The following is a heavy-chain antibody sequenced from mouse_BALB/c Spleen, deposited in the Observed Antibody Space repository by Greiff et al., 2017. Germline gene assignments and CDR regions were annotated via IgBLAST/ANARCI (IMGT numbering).Heavy chain of an antibody. CDR3: TREDLSYCAMDY. V-gene: IGHV5-6-5*01. CDR1: GFTFSSYA. Sequence: EVHLVESGGGLVKPGGSLKLSCAASGFTFSSYAMSWVRQTPEKRLEWVASISSGGSTYYPASVKGRFTITEDNARNILYLQMSSLRYEDTTMYYCTREDLSYCAMDYWGQGTTVTVSS. D-gene: IGHD5-1*01. J-gene: IGHJ4*01. CDR2: ISSGGST.